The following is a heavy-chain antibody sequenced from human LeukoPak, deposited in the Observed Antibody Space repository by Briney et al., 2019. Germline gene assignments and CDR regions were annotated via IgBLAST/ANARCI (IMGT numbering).Heavy chain of an antibody. Sequence: GGSLRLSCAASGFTFSSYSMNWVRQAPGKGLEWVSYISSASNTIYCADSVKGRFTISRDNAKNSLHLQMNSLRAEDTAMYYCARDGWFGDYNWFDPWGQGTLVTVSS. CDR1: GFTFSSYS. CDR2: ISSASNTI. CDR3: ARDGWFGDYNWFDP. V-gene: IGHV3-48*01. J-gene: IGHJ5*02. D-gene: IGHD3-10*01.